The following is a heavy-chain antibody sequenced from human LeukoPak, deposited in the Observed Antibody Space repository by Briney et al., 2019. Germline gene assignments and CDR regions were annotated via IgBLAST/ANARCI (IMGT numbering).Heavy chain of an antibody. D-gene: IGHD6-19*01. CDR1: GFTFSSYW. CDR2: IKQDGSEK. V-gene: IGHV3-7*01. J-gene: IGHJ4*02. Sequence: GSLRLSCAASGFTFSSYWMSWVRQAPGKGLEWVANIKQDGSEKYYVDSVKGRFTISRDNAKNSLYLQMNSLRAEDTAVYYCAREVSGWYRKYFDYWGQGTLVTVSS. CDR3: AREVSGWYRKYFDY.